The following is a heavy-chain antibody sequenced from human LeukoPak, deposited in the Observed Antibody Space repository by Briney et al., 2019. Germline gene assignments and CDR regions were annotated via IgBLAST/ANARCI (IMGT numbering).Heavy chain of an antibody. CDR2: IYSSGGT. CDR3: AISATLTTHLDY. D-gene: IGHD2-15*01. J-gene: IGHJ4*02. Sequence: PSETLPLTCTVYGGSICCYYWSWIRQPPRQGLEWIGYIYSSGGTYYNPSLWSRVTISVDTSKNQFSLRLTSVTAADTAVYNCAISATLTTHLDYWGQGTLVSVSS. CDR1: GGSICCYY. V-gene: IGHV4-59*01.